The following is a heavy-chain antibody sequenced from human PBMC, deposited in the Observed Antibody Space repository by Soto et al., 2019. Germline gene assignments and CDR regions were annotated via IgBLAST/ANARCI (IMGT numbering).Heavy chain of an antibody. CDR2: ISGSGNST. Sequence: PGGSLRLSCAASGFTFSSYAMSWVRQAPGKGLEWVSAISGSGNSTYYADSVKGRFTISRDNSKNTLYLQMNSLRAEDTAVYYCAKVDSQIAVAGTSYFDYGGQGTLVTVSS. D-gene: IGHD6-19*01. V-gene: IGHV3-23*01. CDR1: GFTFSSYA. J-gene: IGHJ4*02. CDR3: AKVDSQIAVAGTSYFDY.